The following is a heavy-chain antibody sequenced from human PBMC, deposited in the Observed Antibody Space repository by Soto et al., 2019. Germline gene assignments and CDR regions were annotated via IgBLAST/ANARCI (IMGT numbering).Heavy chain of an antibody. V-gene: IGHV3-30-3*01. Sequence: PGGSLRLSCAASGFTFSSYAMHWVRQAPGKGLVWVAVISYDGSNKYYAASVKGRFTISRDNSKNSLYLQMNSLRAEDTAVYYCARVPGQLVVPYYYGMDVWGQGTTVTVSS. D-gene: IGHD6-6*01. CDR1: GFTFSSYA. CDR3: ARVPGQLVVPYYYGMDV. J-gene: IGHJ6*02. CDR2: ISYDGSNK.